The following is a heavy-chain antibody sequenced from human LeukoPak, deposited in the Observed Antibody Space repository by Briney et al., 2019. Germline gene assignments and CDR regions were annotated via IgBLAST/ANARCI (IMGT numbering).Heavy chain of an antibody. D-gene: IGHD3-22*01. CDR1: GFTFSDYH. CDR3: ARESFSGDSSGYYGY. CDR2: ISSRRSYT. Sequence: PGGSLRLSCAASGFTFSDYHMSWIRQAPGKGLEGVSYISSRRSYTNYADSVKGRFTIYRDNAKNSLYLQMNSLRAEDTAVYYCARESFSGDSSGYYGYWGQGTLVTVSS. J-gene: IGHJ4*02. V-gene: IGHV3-11*06.